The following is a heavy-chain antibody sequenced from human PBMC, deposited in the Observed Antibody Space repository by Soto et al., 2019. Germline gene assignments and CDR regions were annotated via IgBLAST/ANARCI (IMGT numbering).Heavy chain of an antibody. CDR1: GFTFTNYA. CDR2: ISGSGGST. J-gene: IGHJ4*02. D-gene: IGHD2-2*02. Sequence: EVQLLESGGGLVQPGGSLRLSCAASGFTFTNYAMSWVRQAPGKGLEWVSAISGSGGSTYYADSVKGRFTISRDNSKNTLYLQMNSLRAEDTAVYYCAKTTCSTTSWYNFDYWGQGTLVTVSS. CDR3: AKTTCSTTSWYNFDY. V-gene: IGHV3-23*01.